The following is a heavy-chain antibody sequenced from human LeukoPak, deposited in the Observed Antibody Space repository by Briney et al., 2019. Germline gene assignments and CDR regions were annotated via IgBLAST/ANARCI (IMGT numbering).Heavy chain of an antibody. V-gene: IGHV1-2*02. J-gene: IGHJ4*02. D-gene: IGHD2-2*02. CDR2: INPNSGGT. CDR3: ARKGYCSSTSCYRSIYYFDY. Sequence: ASVKVSCKASGYTFTGYYMHWVRQAPGQGLEWMGWINPNSGGTNYAQKFQGRVTMTRDTSISTAYMELSRLRSDDTAVYYCARKGYCSSTSCYRSIYYFDYWGQGTLVTVSS. CDR1: GYTFTGYY.